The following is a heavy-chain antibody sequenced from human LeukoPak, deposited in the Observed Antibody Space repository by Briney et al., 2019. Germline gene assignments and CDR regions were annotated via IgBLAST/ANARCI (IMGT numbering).Heavy chain of an antibody. Sequence: SETLSLTCTVSGASISTSRDYWGWIRQPPGKGLEWIGSIYYIGDTYYNPSLKSRVTMSLDMSKNQFSLKLNSVTVADTAVYYCARVQPMFFSRPHFDSWGQGTLVTVSS. CDR3: ARVQPMFFSRPHFDS. CDR2: IYYIGDT. V-gene: IGHV4-39*07. CDR1: GASISTSRDY. D-gene: IGHD6-13*01. J-gene: IGHJ4*02.